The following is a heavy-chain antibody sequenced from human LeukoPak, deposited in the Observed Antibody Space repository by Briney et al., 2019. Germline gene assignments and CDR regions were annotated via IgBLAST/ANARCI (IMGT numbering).Heavy chain of an antibody. V-gene: IGHV4-34*01. CDR2: ISHSGRI. D-gene: IGHD6-19*01. CDR3: ARGPHDYTSGWYT. J-gene: IGHJ5*02. CDR1: GGSFSGYY. Sequence: SETLSLTCDVYGGSFSGYYWSWIRQPPGKGLEWIGEISHSGRINYNPSLKSRVSISVDMSKDQFSLRLRSVTAADTAVYYCARGPHDYTSGWYTWGQGTLVTVSS.